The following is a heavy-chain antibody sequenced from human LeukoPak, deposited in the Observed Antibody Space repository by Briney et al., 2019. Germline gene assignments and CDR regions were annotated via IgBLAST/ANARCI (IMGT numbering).Heavy chain of an antibody. D-gene: IGHD6-19*01. CDR3: AGGALWLAPDF. J-gene: IGHJ1*01. CDR1: GGSISSYY. Sequence: PSETLSLTCTVSGGSISSYYWSWIRQPPGKGLEWIGYIYYSGSTNYNPSLKSRVTISVDTSKNQFSLKLSSVTAADTAVYYCAGGALWLAPDFWGQGTLVTVSS. CDR2: IYYSGST. V-gene: IGHV4-59*08.